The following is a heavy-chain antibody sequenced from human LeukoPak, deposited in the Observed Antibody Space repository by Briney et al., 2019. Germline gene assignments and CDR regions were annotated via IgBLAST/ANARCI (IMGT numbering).Heavy chain of an antibody. D-gene: IGHD1-1*01. CDR3: AKDRRRNVVGVAGPDY. CDR2: ITGRGDNI. Sequence: GSLRLSCAASGFTLSNYAMNWVRQATGKGLELVAGITGRGDNIYYADSVKGRFTISRDNSKDTLYLQMKRLRAEDTAIYYCAKDRRRNVVGVAGPDYWGQGTLVTVSS. V-gene: IGHV3-23*01. CDR1: GFTLSNYA. J-gene: IGHJ4*02.